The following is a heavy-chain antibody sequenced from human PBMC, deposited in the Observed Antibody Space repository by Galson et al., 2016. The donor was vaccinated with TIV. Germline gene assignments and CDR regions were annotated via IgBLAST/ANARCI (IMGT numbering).Heavy chain of an antibody. D-gene: IGHD3-3*01. V-gene: IGHV1-18*04. J-gene: IGHJ3*02. CDR1: GYSSATHG. CDR2: INSYNGDT. Sequence: SVKVSCKASGYSSATHGINWVRQAPGQGLEWMGWINSYNGDTRHAQKAQGRVTLTTDTSTGTAYMELRSLRSDDTALYYCARDRNSISGVVLEDDAFDIWGQGTMVTVSA. CDR3: ARDRNSISGVVLEDDAFDI.